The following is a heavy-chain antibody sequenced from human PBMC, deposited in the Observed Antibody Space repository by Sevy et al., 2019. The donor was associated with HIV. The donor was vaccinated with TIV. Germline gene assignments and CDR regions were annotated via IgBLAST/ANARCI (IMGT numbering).Heavy chain of an antibody. CDR2: MNSDGTVI. D-gene: IGHD6-19*01. CDR3: VRGTSGWYGVDF. J-gene: IGHJ4*02. Sequence: GGSLRLSCAPSGFTLSGYGMHWVRQAPGKGLEWVSYMNSDGTVIKYADFVQGRFIMSRDNAKNTLFLQMNSLTVADTALYYCVRGTSGWYGVDFWGQGTLVTVSS. V-gene: IGHV3-74*01. CDR1: GFTLSGYG.